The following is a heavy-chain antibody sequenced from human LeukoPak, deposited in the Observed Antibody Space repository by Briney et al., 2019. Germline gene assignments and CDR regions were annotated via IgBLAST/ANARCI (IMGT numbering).Heavy chain of an antibody. CDR3: ARLGYYYDSSGYRDY. CDR1: GGSISSGSYY. J-gene: IGHJ4*02. Sequence: PSQTLSLTCTVSGGSISSGSYYWSWIRQPAGKGLEWIGRIYTSGSTNYNPSLKSRVTISVDTSKNQFSLKLSSVTAAVTAVYYCARLGYYYDSSGYRDYWGQGTLVTVSS. D-gene: IGHD3-22*01. CDR2: IYTSGST. V-gene: IGHV4-61*02.